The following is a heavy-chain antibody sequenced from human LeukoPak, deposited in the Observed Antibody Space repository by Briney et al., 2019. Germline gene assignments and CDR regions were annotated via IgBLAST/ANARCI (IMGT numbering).Heavy chain of an antibody. CDR3: ARGGYYDFWSGYRDNWFDP. J-gene: IGHJ5*02. V-gene: IGHV6-1*01. Sequence: SQTLSLTCAISGDSVSSNSAAWNWIRQSPSRGLEWLGRTYYRSKWYNDYAVSVKSRITINPDTPKNQFSLQLNSVTPEDTAVYYCARGGYYDFWSGYRDNWFDPWGQGTLVTVSS. CDR1: GDSVSSNSAA. CDR2: TYYRSKWYN. D-gene: IGHD3-3*01.